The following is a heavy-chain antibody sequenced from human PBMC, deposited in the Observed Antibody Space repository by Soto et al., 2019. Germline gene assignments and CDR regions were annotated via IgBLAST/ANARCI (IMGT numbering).Heavy chain of an antibody. Sequence: EVQLVQSGAEMKKPGESLKISCKGSGYTFISYWIGWVRQKPGKGLEWMGMIYPGDSDTRYSPSFQGQVTISADKSINTAYLQWSSLEASDTAVYYCARIIAASGTGLDYWGQGTLVAVSS. CDR3: ARIIAASGTGLDY. CDR2: IYPGDSDT. J-gene: IGHJ4*02. CDR1: GYTFISYW. V-gene: IGHV5-51*01. D-gene: IGHD3-16*02.